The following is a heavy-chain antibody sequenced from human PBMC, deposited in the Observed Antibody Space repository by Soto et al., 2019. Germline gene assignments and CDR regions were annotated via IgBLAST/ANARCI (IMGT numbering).Heavy chain of an antibody. CDR2: INPTEGRT. Sequence: QVQLVQSGAEVRKPGASLKLSCQTSGYPFTSYHMHWVRQAPGQGLEWMGVINPTEGRTRYSQRFQDRVPRTRDTSTSTVYMELSSLRSEDTATYFCARGREYSFGYNWFDPWGQGTLVTVSS. CDR3: ARGREYSFGYNWFDP. CDR1: GYPFTSYH. D-gene: IGHD5-12*01. V-gene: IGHV1-46*01. J-gene: IGHJ5*02.